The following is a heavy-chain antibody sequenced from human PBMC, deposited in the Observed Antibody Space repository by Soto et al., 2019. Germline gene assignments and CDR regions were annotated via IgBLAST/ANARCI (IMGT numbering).Heavy chain of an antibody. Sequence: QVQLVQSGAEVKKPGASVKVSCKASGYTFTGYYMHWVRQAPGQGLEWMGWINPNSGGTNYAQKFQGRVTMTRDTSISTAYMELSRLRSDDTAVYYCARASSPTYYYDSSGDAGGYFQHWGQGTPVTVSS. D-gene: IGHD3-22*01. J-gene: IGHJ1*01. CDR2: INPNSGGT. CDR1: GYTFTGYY. CDR3: ARASSPTYYYDSSGDAGGYFQH. V-gene: IGHV1-2*02.